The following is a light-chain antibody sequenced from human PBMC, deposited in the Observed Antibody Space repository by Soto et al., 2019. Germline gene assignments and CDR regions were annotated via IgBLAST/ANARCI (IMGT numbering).Light chain of an antibody. CDR3: QQYNDYSAWT. J-gene: IGKJ1*01. V-gene: IGKV3-15*01. CDR2: GAA. CDR1: QSVGSN. Sequence: EIILTQSPVTLSVSPGERATLSCSAIQSVGSNLAWYQQKPGQAPRLLIYGAATRATGVPPRFSGSGSGTEFTLTISSLRPDDFATYYCQQYNDYSAWTFGQGTKVDIK.